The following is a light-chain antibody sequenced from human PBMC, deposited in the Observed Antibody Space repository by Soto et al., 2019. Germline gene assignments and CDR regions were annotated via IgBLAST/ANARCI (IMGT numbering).Light chain of an antibody. Sequence: DIQMTQSPSSLSASVPDRATITCLASQTISTYLNWYQQKPGKAPKLLIYGASSLQSGVPSRFSGSGSGTDFTLTISSLQPEDFGTYYCQQSFSTPRTFGQGTKVDIK. CDR3: QQSFSTPRT. CDR2: GAS. CDR1: QTISTY. J-gene: IGKJ1*01. V-gene: IGKV1-39*01.